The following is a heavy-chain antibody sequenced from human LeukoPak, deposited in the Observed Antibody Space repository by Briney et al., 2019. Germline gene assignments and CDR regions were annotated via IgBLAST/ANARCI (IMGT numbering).Heavy chain of an antibody. Sequence: PGGSLRLSCAASGFTFSSYAMSWVRQAPGKGLEWVSAISGSGGSTYYADSVKGRFTISRDNSKNTLYLQMNSLRAEDTAVYYCAKTGKVVIAIYYYYYMDVWGKGTTVTVSS. CDR3: AKTGKVVIAIYYYYYMDV. CDR2: ISGSGGST. J-gene: IGHJ6*03. CDR1: GFTFSSYA. D-gene: IGHD2-21*01. V-gene: IGHV3-23*01.